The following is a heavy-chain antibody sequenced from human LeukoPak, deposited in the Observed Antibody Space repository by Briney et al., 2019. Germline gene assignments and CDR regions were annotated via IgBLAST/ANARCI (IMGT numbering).Heavy chain of an antibody. V-gene: IGHV3-30*18. J-gene: IGHJ6*02. Sequence: GGSLRLSCAASDFSFSNYGMHWVRQAPGKGLEWVAVILYDGNNKHYAESVKGRFPISRDNSNNMLYLQMNSLRPEDTAVYYCAKDRLFGSGLNGPHYYYGMDVWGQGTTVTVSS. D-gene: IGHD1-26*01. CDR1: DFSFSNYG. CDR3: AKDRLFGSGLNGPHYYYGMDV. CDR2: ILYDGNNK.